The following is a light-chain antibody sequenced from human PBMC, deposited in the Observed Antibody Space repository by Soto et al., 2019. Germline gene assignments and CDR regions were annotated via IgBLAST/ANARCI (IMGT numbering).Light chain of an antibody. V-gene: IGKV3-15*01. Sequence: EIVMTQSPATLSVSPGERATLSCRASQSVSSNLAWYHQKPGQAPRILIYGASTRATGIPARFSGSGSGTEFTLTISSLQSEDFAVYYCQQYNNWPLYTFGQGTKLEIK. CDR2: GAS. CDR1: QSVSSN. CDR3: QQYNNWPLYT. J-gene: IGKJ2*01.